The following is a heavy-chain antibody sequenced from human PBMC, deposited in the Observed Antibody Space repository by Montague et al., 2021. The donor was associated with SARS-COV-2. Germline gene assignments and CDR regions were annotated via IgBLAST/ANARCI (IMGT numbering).Heavy chain of an antibody. V-gene: IGHV3-21*01. CDR3: ARGPRGYSYGYIDY. J-gene: IGHJ4*02. CDR1: GFTFSSYS. D-gene: IGHD5-18*01. CDR2: ISSSSSYI. Sequence: SLRLSFAASGFTFSSYSMNWVRQAPGKGLEWVSSISSSSSYIYYADSVKGRFTISRDNAKNSLYLQMNSLRAEDTAVYYCARGPRGYSYGYIDYWGQGTLVTVSS.